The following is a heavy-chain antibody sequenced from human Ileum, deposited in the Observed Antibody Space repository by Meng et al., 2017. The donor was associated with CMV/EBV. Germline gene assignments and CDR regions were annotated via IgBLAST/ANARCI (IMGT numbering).Heavy chain of an antibody. CDR1: GYTFTGYY. D-gene: IGHD1-7*01. CDR3: AAYVRTTGPYYYGMDV. J-gene: IGHJ6*02. Sequence: ASVKVSCKASGYTFTGYYMHWVRQAPGQGLEWMGWINPNSGGTNYAQKFQGRVTMTRDTSISTAYMELSRLRSDDTAVYYCAAYVRTTGPYYYGMDVWGQGTTVTVSS. CDR2: INPNSGGT. V-gene: IGHV1-2*02.